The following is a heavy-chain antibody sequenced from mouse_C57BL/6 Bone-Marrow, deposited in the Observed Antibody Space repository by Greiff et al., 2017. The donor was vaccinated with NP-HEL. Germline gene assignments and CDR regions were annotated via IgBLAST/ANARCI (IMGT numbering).Heavy chain of an antibody. D-gene: IGHD1-1*01. CDR1: GYTFTDYE. J-gene: IGHJ2*01. V-gene: IGHV1-15*01. CDR3: TRKDPFTTVVATDYFDY. CDR2: IDPETGGT. Sequence: VQLQQSGAELVRPGASVTLSCKASGYTFTDYEMHWVKQTPVHGLEWIGAIDPETGGTAYNQKFKGKAILTADKSSSTAYMELRSLTSEDSAVYYCTRKDPFTTVVATDYFDYWGQGTTLTVSS.